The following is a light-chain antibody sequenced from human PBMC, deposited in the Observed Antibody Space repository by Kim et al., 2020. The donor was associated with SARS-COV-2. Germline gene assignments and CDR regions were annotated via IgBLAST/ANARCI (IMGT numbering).Light chain of an antibody. CDR1: QSVRSN. J-gene: IGKJ4*01. CDR3: QQYNDWLT. Sequence: EIVMTQSPATLSVSPGERATLSCRASQSVRSNLAWYQQKPGQVPRLLIYGASTRATGIPARFSGSGSGTEFTLTISSLQSEDFAVYYCQQYNDWLTFGGGTKLEI. CDR2: GAS. V-gene: IGKV3-15*01.